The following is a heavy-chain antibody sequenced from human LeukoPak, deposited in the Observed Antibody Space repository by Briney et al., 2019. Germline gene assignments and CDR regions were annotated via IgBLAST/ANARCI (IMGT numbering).Heavy chain of an antibody. D-gene: IGHD6-19*01. J-gene: IGHJ6*03. CDR3: AKITVAGTYYYYYYMDV. CDR1: GSTFSSYA. V-gene: IGHV3-23*01. CDR2: ISGSGGST. Sequence: GGSLRLSCAASGSTFSSYAMSWVRQAPGKGLEWVSAISGSGGSTYYADSVKGRFTISRDNSKNTLYLQMNSLRAEDTAVYYCAKITVAGTYYYYYYMDVWGKGTTVTVSS.